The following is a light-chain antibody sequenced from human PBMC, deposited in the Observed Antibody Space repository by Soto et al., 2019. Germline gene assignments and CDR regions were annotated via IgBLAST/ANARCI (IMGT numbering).Light chain of an antibody. CDR1: QDISGY. CDR3: QKFNTAPLT. J-gene: IGKJ5*01. CDR2: SAS. V-gene: IGKV1-27*01. Sequence: DIQMTQSPSSLSASVGDRVTITCRARQDISGYLDWYQQKPGKVPKLLIYSASTLQSGVPSRFSGSGYETDFTLTISSLQPEDVATYFCQKFNTAPLTFGQGTLLEIK.